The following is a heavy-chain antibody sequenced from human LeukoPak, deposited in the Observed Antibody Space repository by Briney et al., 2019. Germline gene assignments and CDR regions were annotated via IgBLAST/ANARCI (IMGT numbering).Heavy chain of an antibody. CDR1: GYTFTGYY. D-gene: IGHD2-2*01. J-gene: IGHJ5*02. Sequence: ASVKVSCKASGYTFTGYYMHWVRQAPGQGLEWMGWINPNSGGTNYAQKFQGRVTMTRDTSISTAYMELSRLRSDDTAVYYCARDIVVVPTNWFDPWGQGTLVTASS. CDR2: INPNSGGT. V-gene: IGHV1-2*02. CDR3: ARDIVVVPTNWFDP.